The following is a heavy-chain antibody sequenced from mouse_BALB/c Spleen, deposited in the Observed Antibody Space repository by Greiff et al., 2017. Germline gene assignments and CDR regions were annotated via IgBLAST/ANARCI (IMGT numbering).Heavy chain of an antibody. CDR3: ASHYYGSPWFAY. Sequence: EVNLVESGGGLVQPGGSLKLSCAASGFTFSSYTMSWVRQTPEKRLEWVAYISNGGGSTYYPDTVKGRFTISRDNAKNTLYLQMSSLKSEDTAMYYCASHYYGSPWFAYWGQGTLVTVSA. J-gene: IGHJ3*01. D-gene: IGHD1-1*01. CDR2: ISNGGGST. V-gene: IGHV5-12-2*01. CDR1: GFTFSSYT.